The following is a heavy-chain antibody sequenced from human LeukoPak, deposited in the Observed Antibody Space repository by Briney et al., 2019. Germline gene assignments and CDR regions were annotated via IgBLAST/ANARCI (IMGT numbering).Heavy chain of an antibody. Sequence: ASVRASCKASGYTFTSYDINGVRQATGQGVEWMGWRNPHIGNTGYAQKFQGRVTMTRNTSISTAYMELSSLRSEDTAVYYCAKGDYVWGSYRSEYNWFDPWGQGTLVTVSS. V-gene: IGHV1-8*01. J-gene: IGHJ5*02. D-gene: IGHD3-16*02. CDR2: RNPHIGNT. CDR3: AKGDYVWGSYRSEYNWFDP. CDR1: GYTFTSYD.